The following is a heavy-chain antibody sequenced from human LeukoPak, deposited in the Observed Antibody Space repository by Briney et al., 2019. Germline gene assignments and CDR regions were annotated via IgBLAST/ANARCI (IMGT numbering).Heavy chain of an antibody. V-gene: IGHV3-23*01. CDR2: ISGSGGST. J-gene: IGHJ1*01. Sequence: GGSLRLSCAASGFTFSSYAMSWVRQAPGKGLEWVSAISGSGGSTYYADSVKGRFTISRDNSKNTLYLQMNSLRAEDTAVYYCAKEFEGYCNGGSCYWFQHWGQGTLVTVSS. CDR1: GFTFSSYA. CDR3: AKEFEGYCNGGSCYWFQH. D-gene: IGHD2-15*01.